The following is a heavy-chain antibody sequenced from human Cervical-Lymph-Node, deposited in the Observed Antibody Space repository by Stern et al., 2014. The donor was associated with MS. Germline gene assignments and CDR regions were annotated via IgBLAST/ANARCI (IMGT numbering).Heavy chain of an antibody. J-gene: IGHJ4*02. V-gene: IGHV5-51*03. CDR1: GYSLTNPW. CDR3: ARGRGIALRPDY. CDR2: ITPGDSKT. Sequence: VQLVQSGAELKKPGESLRISCKGSGYSLTNPWIGWVRQMPGKGLEWMGSITPGDSKTRSGPSLQGQVTISADKSINTAYLQWSSLKASDTAMYYCARGRGIALRPDYWGQGTLVTVSS. D-gene: IGHD6-13*01.